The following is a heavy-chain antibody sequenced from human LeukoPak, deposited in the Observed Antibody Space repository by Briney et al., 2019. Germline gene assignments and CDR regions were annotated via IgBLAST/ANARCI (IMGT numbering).Heavy chain of an antibody. CDR1: GFNFTNAW. Sequence: PGESLRLSCAASGFNFTNAWVSWVRQAPGKGLEWLGRIKSKADGGTTVHAAPVKDRFAISRDDSKNTLFLQMNSLKTEDTAVYYCTDPPTSLWGQGIVVTVSS. V-gene: IGHV3-15*01. CDR3: TDPPTSL. J-gene: IGHJ4*02. D-gene: IGHD5-12*01. CDR2: IKSKADGGTT.